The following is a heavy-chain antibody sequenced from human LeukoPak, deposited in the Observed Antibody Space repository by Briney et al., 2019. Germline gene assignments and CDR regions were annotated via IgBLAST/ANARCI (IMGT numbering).Heavy chain of an antibody. Sequence: SETLSLTCTVSGGSISSYYWSWIRQPPGKGLEWIGEINHSGSTNYNPSLKSRVTISVDTSKNQFSLRLSSVTAADTAVYYCARLSYYDFWSGYSGSWFDPWGQGTLVTVSS. CDR1: GGSISSYY. CDR3: ARLSYYDFWSGYSGSWFDP. CDR2: INHSGST. V-gene: IGHV4-34*01. J-gene: IGHJ5*02. D-gene: IGHD3-3*01.